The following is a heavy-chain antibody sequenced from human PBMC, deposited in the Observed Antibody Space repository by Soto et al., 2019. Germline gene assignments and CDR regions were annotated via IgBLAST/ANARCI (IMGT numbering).Heavy chain of an antibody. V-gene: IGHV4-30-4*01. J-gene: IGHJ6*02. CDR3: ARARGAIGVYYYGMDV. D-gene: IGHD3-16*02. Sequence: SGTLSLTCTVSGGSISSGNYYWTWIRQPPGKGLEWIGYIYYSGSTYYNPSLESRLTISLDTSKNQFSLKLSSVTAADSAVYYCARARGAIGVYYYGMDVWGQGTTVTVSS. CDR2: IYYSGST. CDR1: GGSISSGNYY.